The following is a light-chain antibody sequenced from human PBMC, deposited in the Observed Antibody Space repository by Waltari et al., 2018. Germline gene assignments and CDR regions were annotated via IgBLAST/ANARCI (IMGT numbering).Light chain of an antibody. J-gene: IGLJ3*02. V-gene: IGLV3-21*02. CDR2: DDS. CDR3: QVWDGNSDHWV. CDR1: NIGSRS. Sequence: SYVLTQAPSVSVAPGQTARITCEGTNIGSRSVHWYQQRPGQAPVLVVYDDSDRPSGIPGRFSGSNSGNTATLTISRVGAGDEADYYCQVWDGNSDHWVFGGGTKLTVL.